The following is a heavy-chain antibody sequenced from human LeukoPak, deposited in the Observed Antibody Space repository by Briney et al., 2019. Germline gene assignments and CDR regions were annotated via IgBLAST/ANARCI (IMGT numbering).Heavy chain of an antibody. CDR2: IIPMFGSA. V-gene: IGHV1-69*13. D-gene: IGHD3-9*01. CDR1: GGTFSSYT. J-gene: IGHJ4*02. CDR3: ARQKAYDLLTAAGYYFDF. Sequence: SVKNSCKASGGTFSSYTFTWVREAPGQGLEWMGGIIPMFGSANSAQKFQDRVTITADESTSTVYMELSSLRSDDTAVYYCARQKAYDLLTAAGYYFDFWGQGTLVTVSS.